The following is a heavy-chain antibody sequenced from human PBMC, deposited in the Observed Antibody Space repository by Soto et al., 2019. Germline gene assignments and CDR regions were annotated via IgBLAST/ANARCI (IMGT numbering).Heavy chain of an antibody. CDR2: ISSSSSYI. CDR1: GFTFSSYS. D-gene: IGHD3-10*01. CDR3: AREWVTMGY. V-gene: IGHV3-21*04. Sequence: PGGSLRLSCAASGFTFSSYSMNWVRQAPGKGLEWVSSISSSSSYIYYADAVKGRFTISRDNAKNTLSLQMNSLRAEDTAVYYCAREWVTMGYWGQGTLVTVSS. J-gene: IGHJ4*02.